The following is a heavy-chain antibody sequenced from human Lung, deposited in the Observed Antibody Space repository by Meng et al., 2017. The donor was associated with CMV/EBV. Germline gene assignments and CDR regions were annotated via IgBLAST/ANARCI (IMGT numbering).Heavy chain of an antibody. Sequence: SCAASGFTVSSNYMSWVRQAPGKGLEWVSVIYSGGSTYYADSVKGRFTISRDNSKNTLYLQMNSLRAEDTAVYYCASTPQRRTTYNYYGGQGTLVTVSS. CDR1: GFTVSSNY. J-gene: IGHJ4*02. D-gene: IGHD5-24*01. V-gene: IGHV3-53*01. CDR3: ASTPQRRTTYNYY. CDR2: IYSGGST.